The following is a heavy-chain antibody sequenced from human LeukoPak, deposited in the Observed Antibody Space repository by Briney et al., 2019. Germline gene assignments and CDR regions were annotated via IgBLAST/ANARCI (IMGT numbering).Heavy chain of an antibody. J-gene: IGHJ4*02. CDR1: GLTVSSNY. CDR3: AMGAIVATIDY. D-gene: IGHD5-12*01. Sequence: GGSLRLSCAASGLTVSSNYMSWVRQAPGKGLEWVSLIYSGSSTYYADSVKGRFTISRDKSKNTLYLQMSSLRVEDTAVYYCAMGAIVATIDYWGRGTLVIVSS. CDR2: IYSGSST. V-gene: IGHV3-66*01.